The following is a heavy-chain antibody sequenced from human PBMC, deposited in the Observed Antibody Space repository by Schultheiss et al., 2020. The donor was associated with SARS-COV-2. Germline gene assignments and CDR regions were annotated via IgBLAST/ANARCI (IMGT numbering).Heavy chain of an antibody. Sequence: SETPSLTCTVSGGSISSYYWSWIRQPPGKGLEWIGYIYYSGNTSYNPSLKSRVTISVDMSKSQFSLKVRSVTAADTAVYYCAREYYDFWSGTLSPMYNWFDPWGQGTLVTVSS. J-gene: IGHJ5*02. CDR3: AREYYDFWSGTLSPMYNWFDP. D-gene: IGHD3-3*01. CDR2: IYYSGNT. CDR1: GGSISSYY. V-gene: IGHV4-59*01.